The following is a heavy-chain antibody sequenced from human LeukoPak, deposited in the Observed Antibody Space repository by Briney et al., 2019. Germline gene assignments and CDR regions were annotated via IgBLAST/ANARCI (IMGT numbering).Heavy chain of an antibody. CDR1: GGSISNYY. V-gene: IGHV4-59*01. CDR3: ARENSDSSGWYSSDY. Sequence: SETLSLTCAVSGGSISNYYWSWIRQPPGKGLEWIGYIYYSESTNYNPSLKSRVTISVDTSKNQFSLKLSSVTAADTAVYYCARENSDSSGWYSSDYWGQGTLVTVSS. CDR2: IYYSEST. D-gene: IGHD6-19*01. J-gene: IGHJ4*02.